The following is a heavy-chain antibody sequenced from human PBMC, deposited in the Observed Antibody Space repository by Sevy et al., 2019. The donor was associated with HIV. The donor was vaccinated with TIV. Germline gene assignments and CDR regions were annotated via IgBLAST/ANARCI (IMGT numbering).Heavy chain of an antibody. CDR3: ARDPYGYCSGGSCYPGHRFDP. V-gene: IGHV4-59*01. J-gene: IGHJ5*02. CDR1: GGSISSYY. D-gene: IGHD2-15*01. CDR2: IYYSGST. Sequence: SETLSLTCTVSGGSISSYYWSWIRQPPGKGLEWIGYIYYSGSTNYNPSLKSRVTISVDTSKNQFSLKLSSVTAADTAVYYCARDPYGYCSGGSCYPGHRFDPWGQGTLVTVSS.